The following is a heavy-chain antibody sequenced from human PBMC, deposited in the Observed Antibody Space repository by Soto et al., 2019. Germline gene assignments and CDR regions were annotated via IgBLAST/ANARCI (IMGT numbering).Heavy chain of an antibody. D-gene: IGHD3-22*01. V-gene: IGHV3-73*02. CDR3: VRAYENNNYYFDH. CDR1: GFTFHGST. CDR2: ISIKPDNFAT. J-gene: IGHJ4*02. Sequence: DAQVVESGGGLVQPGKSLKLSCVGSGFTFHGSTMHWVRQASGKGLEWIGLISIKPDNFATVYAASVTGRFTISRDDSKNTAYLQMNSLKTEDTALYYCVRAYENNNYYFDHWGRGTLVTVSS.